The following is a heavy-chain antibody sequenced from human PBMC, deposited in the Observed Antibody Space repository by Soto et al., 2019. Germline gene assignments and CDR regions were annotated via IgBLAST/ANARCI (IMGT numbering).Heavy chain of an antibody. Sequence: EEQLVESGGGLVKPGGSLRLSCAASGFTCSSYSMNWVRQAPGKGLEWVSSISSSSTYRYYADSVKGRFTISRANAKNSMYMQMNSLRDEDTAVYYCARVVDYYDPYYYYGMDVWGQGTTVTVSS. CDR2: ISSSSTYR. V-gene: IGHV3-21*01. D-gene: IGHD3-22*01. J-gene: IGHJ6*02. CDR3: ARVVDYYDPYYYYGMDV. CDR1: GFTCSSYS.